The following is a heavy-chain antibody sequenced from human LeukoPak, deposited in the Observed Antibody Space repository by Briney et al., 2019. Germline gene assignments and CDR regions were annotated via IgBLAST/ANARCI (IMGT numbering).Heavy chain of an antibody. CDR1: GGSISSSSYY. V-gene: IGHV4-39*07. CDR3: ARDTIPSSGYYYIDY. J-gene: IGHJ4*02. Sequence: NPSETLSLTCTVSGGSISSSSYYWGWIRQPPGKGLEWIGSIYYSGSTYYNPSLKSRVTISVDTSKNQFSLKLSSVTAADTAVYYCARDTIPSSGYYYIDYWGQGTLVTVSS. D-gene: IGHD3-22*01. CDR2: IYYSGST.